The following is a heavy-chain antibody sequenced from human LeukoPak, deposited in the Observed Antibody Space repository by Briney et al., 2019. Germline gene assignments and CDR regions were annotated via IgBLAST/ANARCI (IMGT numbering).Heavy chain of an antibody. Sequence: GASVKVSRKVCGYTLTLATIYCVRQTPGKGLEWMGGFDPEDGETIYAQKFQGRVTMTEDTSTDTASMELSSLRSEDTAVYYCAPVRQLVPGKCFYFDYWGQGTLVTVSS. CDR2: FDPEDGET. V-gene: IGHV1-24*01. CDR3: APVRQLVPGKCFYFDY. J-gene: IGHJ4*02. CDR1: GYTLTLAT. D-gene: IGHD6-19*01.